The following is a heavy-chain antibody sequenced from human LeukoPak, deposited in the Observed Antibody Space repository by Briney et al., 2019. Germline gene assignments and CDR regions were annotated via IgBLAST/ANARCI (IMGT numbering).Heavy chain of an antibody. V-gene: IGHV6-1*01. J-gene: IGHJ4*02. Sequence: SQTLSLTCAISGDSVSSNSAAWNWIRQSPSRGLEWLGRTYYRSKWYNDYAVSVKGRITINPDTSKNQFSLQLNPVTPEDTAVYYCARVPARGQLVVFDYWGQGTLVTVSS. CDR3: ARVPARGQLVVFDY. D-gene: IGHD6-13*01. CDR1: GDSVSSNSAA. CDR2: TYYRSKWYN.